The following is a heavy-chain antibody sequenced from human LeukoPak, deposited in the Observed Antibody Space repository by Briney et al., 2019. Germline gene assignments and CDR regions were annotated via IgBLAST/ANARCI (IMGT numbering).Heavy chain of an antibody. D-gene: IGHD3-3*01. Sequence: PGGSLRLSCAASGFTFSSYAMSWVRQAPGKGLEWVSAISGSGGSTYYADSVKGRFTISRDNSKNTLYLQMNSLRAEDTAVYYCAKDAAYYDFWSGSRYFDYWGQGTLVTVSS. CDR2: ISGSGGST. J-gene: IGHJ4*02. V-gene: IGHV3-23*01. CDR1: GFTFSSYA. CDR3: AKDAAYYDFWSGSRYFDY.